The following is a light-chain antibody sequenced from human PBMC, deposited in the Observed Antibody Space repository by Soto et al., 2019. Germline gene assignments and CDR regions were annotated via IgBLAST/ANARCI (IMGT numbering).Light chain of an antibody. CDR3: SSYTFSSTLHV. J-gene: IGLJ1*01. CDR2: DVS. Sequence: QSVLTQPASVSGSPGQSITISCTGTSSDVGGYKYVSWYQQHPGKAPKLMIYDVSNRPSGVSDRFSGSKSVNTASLTISGLQAEDEADYYCSSYTFSSTLHVFGTGTKLTVL. CDR1: SSDVGGYKY. V-gene: IGLV2-14*01.